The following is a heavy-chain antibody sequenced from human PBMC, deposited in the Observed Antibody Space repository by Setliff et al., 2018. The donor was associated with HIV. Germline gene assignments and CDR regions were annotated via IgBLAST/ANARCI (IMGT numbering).Heavy chain of an antibody. V-gene: IGHV4-34*01. J-gene: IGHJ4*02. CDR3: ARRMPIAGDPFDS. Sequence: SETLSLTCAVYGESFSGYYWSWIRQPPGKGLEWIGEINHSGSTNYNPSLESRVTISVDTSKNQFSLKLNSVTAADTSVYSCARRMPIAGDPFDSWGQGTLVTVSS. CDR2: INHSGST. CDR1: GESFSGYY. D-gene: IGHD2-21*02.